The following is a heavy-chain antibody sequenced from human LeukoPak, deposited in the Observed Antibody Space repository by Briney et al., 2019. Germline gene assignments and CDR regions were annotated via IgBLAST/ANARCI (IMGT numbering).Heavy chain of an antibody. D-gene: IGHD6-13*01. J-gene: IGHJ4*02. Sequence: PGRSLRLSCAASGFTFSSYAMHWVRQAPGKGLEWVAVISYDGSNKYYADSVKGRFTISRDNSKNSLYLQMNSLRAEDTALYYCARDPWGIASSRLFDYWGQGTQVTVSS. V-gene: IGHV3-30*04. CDR3: ARDPWGIASSRLFDY. CDR2: ISYDGSNK. CDR1: GFTFSSYA.